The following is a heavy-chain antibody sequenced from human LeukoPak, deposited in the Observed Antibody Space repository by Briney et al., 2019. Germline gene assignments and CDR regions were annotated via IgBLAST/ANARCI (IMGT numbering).Heavy chain of an antibody. CDR1: GYTFTGYY. Sequence: ASVKVSCKASGYTFTGYYMHWVRQAPGQGLEWMGWINPNSGGTNYAQNFQGRVTMTRDTSISTAYMELSRLRSDDTAVYYCARVRYDYVRGNLHYYYYMDVWGKGTTVTISS. J-gene: IGHJ6*03. V-gene: IGHV1-2*02. D-gene: IGHD3-16*01. CDR2: INPNSGGT. CDR3: ARVRYDYVRGNLHYYYYMDV.